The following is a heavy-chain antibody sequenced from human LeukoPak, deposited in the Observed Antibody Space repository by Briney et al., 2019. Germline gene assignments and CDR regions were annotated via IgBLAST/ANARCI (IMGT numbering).Heavy chain of an antibody. CDR3: ARGVIAAPFGYYMDV. J-gene: IGHJ6*03. D-gene: IGHD6-6*01. CDR2: INPNSGGT. CDR1: GYTFTGYY. Sequence: ASVKVSCKASGYTFTGYYMHWVRQAPGQGLEWMGWINPNSGGTNYAQKFQGRVTMTRDTSISTAYMELSSLRSEDTAVYYCARGVIAAPFGYYMDVWGKGTTVTVSS. V-gene: IGHV1-2*02.